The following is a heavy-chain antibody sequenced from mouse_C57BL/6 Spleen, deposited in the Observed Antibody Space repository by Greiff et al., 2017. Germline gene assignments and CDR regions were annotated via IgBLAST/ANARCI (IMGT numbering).Heavy chain of an antibody. CDR1: GFNIKDDY. Sequence: VQLKESGAELVRPGASVKLSCTASGFNIKDDYMHWVKQRPEQGLEWIGWIDPENGDTEYASKFQGKATITADTSSNTAYLQLSSLTSEDTAVYYCTMIPVTTVVADYWGQGTTLTVSS. CDR3: TMIPVTTVVADY. D-gene: IGHD1-1*01. J-gene: IGHJ2*01. CDR2: IDPENGDT. V-gene: IGHV14-4*01.